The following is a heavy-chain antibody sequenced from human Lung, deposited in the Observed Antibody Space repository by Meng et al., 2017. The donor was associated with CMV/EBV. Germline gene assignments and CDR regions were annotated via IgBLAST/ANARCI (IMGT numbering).Heavy chain of an antibody. J-gene: IGHJ6*02. V-gene: IGHV3-33*06. CDR2: IWYDGSNK. D-gene: IGHD3-3*01. CDR3: AKDHLITIYWGGMDV. CDR1: GFTFSSYG. Sequence: SLKISXAASGFTFSSYGMHWVRQAPGKGLEWVAVIWYDGSNKYYADSVKGRFTISRDNSKNTLYLQMNSLRAEDTAVYYCAKDHLITIYWGGMDVWGQGXTVTVSS.